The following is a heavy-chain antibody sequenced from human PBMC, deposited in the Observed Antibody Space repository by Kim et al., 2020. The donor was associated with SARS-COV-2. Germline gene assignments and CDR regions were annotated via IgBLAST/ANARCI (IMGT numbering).Heavy chain of an antibody. CDR1: GFTFSSYS. CDR3: ARDQNLHPYYDILTGYSNDAFDI. Sequence: GGSLRLSCAASGFTFSSYSMNWVRQAPGKGLEWVSSISSSSSYIYYADSVKGRFTISRDNAKNSLYLQMNSLRAEDTAVYYCARDQNLHPYYDILTGYSNDAFDIWGQGTMVTVSS. J-gene: IGHJ3*02. CDR2: ISSSSSYI. V-gene: IGHV3-21*01. D-gene: IGHD3-9*01.